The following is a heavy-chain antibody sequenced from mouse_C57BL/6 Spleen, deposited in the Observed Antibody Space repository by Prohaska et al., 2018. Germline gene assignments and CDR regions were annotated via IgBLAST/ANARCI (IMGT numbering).Heavy chain of an antibody. V-gene: IGHV7-3*01. CDR2: IRNKANGYTT. Sequence: EVKLVESGGGLVQPGGSLSLSCAASGFTFTDYYMSWVRQPPGKALEWLGFIRNKANGYTTEYSASVKDRFTISRDNSQSILYLQMNALRAEDSATYYCERYLQLGFDYWGQGTTLTVSS. D-gene: IGHD4-1*02. CDR1: GFTFTDYY. CDR3: ERYLQLGFDY. J-gene: IGHJ2*01.